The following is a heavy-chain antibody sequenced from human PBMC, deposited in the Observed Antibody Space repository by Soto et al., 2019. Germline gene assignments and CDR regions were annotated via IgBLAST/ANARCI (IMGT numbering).Heavy chain of an antibody. CDR2: IIPIFGTA. V-gene: IGHV1-69*01. CDR1: GGTFSSYA. D-gene: IGHD2-2*02. CDR3: ARDEDFVVVPAAIKWSYGMDV. J-gene: IGHJ6*02. Sequence: QVQLVQSGAEVKKPGSSVKVSCKASGGTFSSYAISWVRQAPGQGLEWMEGIIPIFGTANYAQKFQGRVTITADESTSTAYMELSSLRSEDTAVYYCARDEDFVVVPAAIKWSYGMDVWGQGTTVTVSS.